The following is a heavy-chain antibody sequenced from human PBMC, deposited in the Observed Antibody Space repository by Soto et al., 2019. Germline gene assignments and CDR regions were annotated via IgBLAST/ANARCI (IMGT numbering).Heavy chain of an antibody. D-gene: IGHD3-22*01. CDR2: ISAYNGNT. J-gene: IGHJ4*02. Sequence: ASVKVSCKASGYTFTSYGISWVRQAPGQGLEWMGWISAYNGNTNYAQKLQGRVTMTTDTSTSTAYMELRSLRSDDTAVYYCAREWGYYYDSSGYYYGDFEYWGQGTLVTVSS. CDR1: GYTFTSYG. CDR3: AREWGYYYDSSGYYYGDFEY. V-gene: IGHV1-18*04.